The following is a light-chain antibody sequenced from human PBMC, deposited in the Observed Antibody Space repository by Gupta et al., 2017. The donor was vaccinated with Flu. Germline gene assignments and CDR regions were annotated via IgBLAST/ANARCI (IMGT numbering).Light chain of an antibody. CDR1: QSVSTSY. Sequence: EIVLTQSPGTLSLSPGERATLPCRASQSVSTSYLAWYQQKPGQAPRLLIYGTFNRATGIPDRFIGGGSGTXFTLTIXRLEPEDFAVYSCQQYASLPYTFGXGTKLEIK. CDR3: QQYASLPYT. V-gene: IGKV3-20*01. CDR2: GTF. J-gene: IGKJ2*01.